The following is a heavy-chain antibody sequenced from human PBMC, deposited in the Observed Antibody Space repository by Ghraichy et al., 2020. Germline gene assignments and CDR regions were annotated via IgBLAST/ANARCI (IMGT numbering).Heavy chain of an antibody. D-gene: IGHD6-19*01. CDR1: GYSISSGYY. J-gene: IGHJ4*02. V-gene: IGHV4-38-2*01. CDR3: ARVVPGTHFDH. Sequence: SETLSLTCAVSGYSISSGYYWGWIRLPQGKGLEWIGSIYQSGSTYYNPSLKSRVTLSVDTSKNQFSLRLSSVTAAATAVYYCARVVPGTHFDHWGQGTLVAVSA. CDR2: IYQSGST.